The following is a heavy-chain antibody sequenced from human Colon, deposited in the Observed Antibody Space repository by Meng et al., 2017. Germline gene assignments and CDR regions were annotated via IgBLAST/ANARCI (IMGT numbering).Heavy chain of an antibody. V-gene: IGHV3-30*04. D-gene: IGHD3-22*01. CDR2: ISYEGSNK. J-gene: IGHJ4*02. CDR1: GFTFSSEA. Sequence: GGSLRLSCAASGFTFSSEAMHWVRQAPGKGLEWVAVISYEGSNKYYADSVKGRFTISRDNFKNTLYLQMNSLRAEDTAVYYCASAPYYDSSGYYYGHDYWDQGTLVTVSS. CDR3: ASAPYYDSSGYYYGHDY.